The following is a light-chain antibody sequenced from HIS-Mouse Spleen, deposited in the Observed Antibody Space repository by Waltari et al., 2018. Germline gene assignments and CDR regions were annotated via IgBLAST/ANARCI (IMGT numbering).Light chain of an antibody. Sequence: QSALTQPASVSGSPGPSITISCPGTSSAVGGYNYVSWYQQHPGKAPKLMIYDVSNRPSGVSNRFSGSKSGNTASLTISGLQAEDEADYYCSSYTSSSFNVVFGGGTKLTVL. V-gene: IGLV2-14*03. CDR3: SSYTSSSFNVV. J-gene: IGLJ2*01. CDR1: SSAVGGYNY. CDR2: DVS.